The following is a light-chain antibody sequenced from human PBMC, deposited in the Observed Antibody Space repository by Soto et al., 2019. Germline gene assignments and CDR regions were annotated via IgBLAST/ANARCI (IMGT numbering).Light chain of an antibody. CDR3: QQYNTWLWT. Sequence: EVVMTQSPATLSVSPGERVTLSCRASQSITAHLAWYPQKPGQAPRLLIHGASTRATGIPARFSGSGFGTEFIHTISSLQSEDFAVYYCQQYNTWLWTFGQGTKVEIQ. V-gene: IGKV3-15*01. CDR2: GAS. J-gene: IGKJ1*01. CDR1: QSITAH.